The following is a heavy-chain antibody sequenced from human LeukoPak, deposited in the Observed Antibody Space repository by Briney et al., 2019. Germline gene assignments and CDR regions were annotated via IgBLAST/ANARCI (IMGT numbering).Heavy chain of an antibody. J-gene: IGHJ4*02. CDR3: ARGSRELYYFDY. CDR2: IYYSGST. V-gene: IGHV4-59*01. D-gene: IGHD1-7*01. CDR1: GGSISSYY. Sequence: PSETLSLTCTVSGGSISSYYWSWIRQPPGKGLEWIGYIYYSGSTKYNPPLKGRVTISVDASKTQFSLKLNSVTAADTAVYYCARGSRELYYFDYWGQGTLVTVSS.